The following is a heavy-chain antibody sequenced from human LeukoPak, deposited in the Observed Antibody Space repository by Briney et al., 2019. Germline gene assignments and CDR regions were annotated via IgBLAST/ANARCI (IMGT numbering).Heavy chain of an antibody. J-gene: IGHJ4*02. Sequence: SETLSLTCTVSGGSISSYYWSWIRQPPGKGLEWIGEINHSGSTNYNPSLKSRVTISVDTSKNQFSLKLSSVTAADTAVYYCARPSYGDYVPFDYWGQGTLVTVSS. CDR1: GGSISSYY. D-gene: IGHD4-17*01. V-gene: IGHV4-34*01. CDR2: INHSGST. CDR3: ARPSYGDYVPFDY.